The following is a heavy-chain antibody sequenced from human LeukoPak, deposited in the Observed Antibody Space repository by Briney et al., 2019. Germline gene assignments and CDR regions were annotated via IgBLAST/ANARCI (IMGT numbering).Heavy chain of an antibody. CDR1: SGSISTSNYY. CDR3: ARGILRDYYDSSGFYHRGGVGY. Sequence: SETLSLTCTVSSGSISTSNYYWSWIRQPAGRGLEWIGHIHTSGTMNYNASLKSRVRISVETSKNQFSLRLSSVTAADTAVYFCARGILRDYYDSSGFYHRGGVGYWGQGTLVTVSS. J-gene: IGHJ4*02. V-gene: IGHV4-61*09. D-gene: IGHD3-22*01. CDR2: IHTSGTM.